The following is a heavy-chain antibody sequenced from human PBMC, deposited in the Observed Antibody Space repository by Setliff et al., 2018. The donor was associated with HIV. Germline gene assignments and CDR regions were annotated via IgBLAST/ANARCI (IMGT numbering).Heavy chain of an antibody. CDR1: GDSVSSKNAT. CDR3: ARDRASSGYYARFDH. CDR2: TYYRSKWLD. V-gene: IGHV6-1*01. D-gene: IGHD3-22*01. Sequence: SQTLSLTCAISGDSVSSKNATWNWIRQSPSRGLEWLGRTYYRSKWLDDYALSVKSRITVNPDTSKNQFSLQLNTVTPEDTAIYYCARDRASSGYYARFDHWGQGTLVTVSS. J-gene: IGHJ4*02.